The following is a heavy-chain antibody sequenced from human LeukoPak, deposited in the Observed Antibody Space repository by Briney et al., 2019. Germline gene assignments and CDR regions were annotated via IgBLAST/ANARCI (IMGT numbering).Heavy chain of an antibody. CDR1: GFTFSSYG. V-gene: IGHV3-33*01. J-gene: IGHJ5*02. D-gene: IGHD3-9*01. Sequence: GGSLRLSCAASGFTFSSYGMHWVRQAPGKGLEWVAVIWYDGSNKYYADSVKGRFTISRDNSKNTLYLQMNSLRAKDTAVYYCARSPLLTGCPRGPGNNWFDPWGQGTLVTVSS. CDR2: IWYDGSNK. CDR3: ARSPLLTGCPRGPGNNWFDP.